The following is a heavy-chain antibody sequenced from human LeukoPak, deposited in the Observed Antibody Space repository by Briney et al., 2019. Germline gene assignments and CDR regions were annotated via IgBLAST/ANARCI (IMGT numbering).Heavy chain of an antibody. CDR3: STTGSGSY. CDR2: IKSKTDGGTT. CDR1: GFSFSNTW. V-gene: IGHV3-15*01. D-gene: IGHD1-26*01. Sequence: GGSLRLSCAVSGFSFSNTWMSWVRQAPGKGLEWVGRIKSKTDGGTTDYAAPVKGRFTISRDDSKNTLYLQMNSLKIEDTAVYYCSTTGSGSYWGQRTLVTVSS. J-gene: IGHJ4*02.